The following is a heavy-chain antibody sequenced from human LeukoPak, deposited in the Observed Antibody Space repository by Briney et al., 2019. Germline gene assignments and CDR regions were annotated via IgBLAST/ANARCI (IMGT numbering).Heavy chain of an antibody. Sequence: PGGSLRLSCAASGFTVRSNYMSWVRQAPGKGLEWVSVIYSGGNTYYADSVKGRFSISRDNSKNTLYLQMNSLRAEDTAVYYCARVLGQWLAPWGQGTLVTVSS. CDR3: ARVLGQWLAP. CDR1: GFTVRSNY. J-gene: IGHJ5*02. V-gene: IGHV3-53*01. CDR2: IYSGGNT. D-gene: IGHD6-19*01.